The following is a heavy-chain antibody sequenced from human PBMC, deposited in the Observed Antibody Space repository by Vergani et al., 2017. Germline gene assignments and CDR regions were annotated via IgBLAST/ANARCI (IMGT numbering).Heavy chain of an antibody. D-gene: IGHD3-16*01. CDR1: GFTFSSYS. CDR2: ISSSSSYI. V-gene: IGHV3-21*01. Sequence: EVQLVESGGGLVKPGGSLRLSCAASGFTFSSYSMNWVRQAPGKGLEWVSSISSSSSYIYYADSVKGRFTISRDNAKNSLYLQMNSLGAEDTAVYYCARDDYGGRGFDYYFDYWGQGTLVTVSS. J-gene: IGHJ4*02. CDR3: ARDDYGGRGFDYYFDY.